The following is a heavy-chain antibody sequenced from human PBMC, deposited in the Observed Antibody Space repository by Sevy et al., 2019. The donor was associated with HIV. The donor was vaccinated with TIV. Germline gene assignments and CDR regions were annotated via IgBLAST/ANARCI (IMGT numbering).Heavy chain of an antibody. D-gene: IGHD4-17*01. Sequence: GGSLRLSCAASGFTLSSHWMSWVRQPPGKGLEWVANIKQDGSETFYVDSVKGRFTISRDNAKNSLYLQMNSLRAEDTAVYYCATGDYDDDYGDDSSPFPLDYWGQGTLVTVSS. CDR1: GFTLSSHW. V-gene: IGHV3-7*01. CDR2: IKQDGSET. J-gene: IGHJ4*02. CDR3: ATGDYDDDYGDDSSPFPLDY.